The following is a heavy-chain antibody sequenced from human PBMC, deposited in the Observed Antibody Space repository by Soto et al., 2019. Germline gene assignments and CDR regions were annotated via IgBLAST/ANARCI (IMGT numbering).Heavy chain of an antibody. CDR3: ARGPAYEH. Sequence: SWVRKTPGRGLEWVANINQDGSVEHYLDSAKGQFNISRDNAKNSLCLQMDSLCAEDTAVYHCARGPAYEHWGLGTLVTVS. D-gene: IGHD2-2*01. V-gene: IGHV3-7*05. CDR2: INQDGSVE. J-gene: IGHJ1*01.